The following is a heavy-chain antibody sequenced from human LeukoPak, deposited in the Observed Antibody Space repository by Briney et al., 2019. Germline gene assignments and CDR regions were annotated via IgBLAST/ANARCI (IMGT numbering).Heavy chain of an antibody. Sequence: SETLSLTCTVSGDSISSSYYWGWVRQPPGKGLEWIADIYYSGSSYYSPSLKSRVTISLDTSKNQFSLKLRSVTAADTAVYFCARRRYYDSTGLLDWGQGTLVSVSS. CDR1: GDSISSSYY. CDR2: IYYSGSS. CDR3: ARRRYYDSTGLLD. V-gene: IGHV4-39*01. D-gene: IGHD3-22*01. J-gene: IGHJ1*01.